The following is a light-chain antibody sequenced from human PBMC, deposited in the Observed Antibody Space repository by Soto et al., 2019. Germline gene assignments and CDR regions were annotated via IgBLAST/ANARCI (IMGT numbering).Light chain of an antibody. CDR2: KNN. CDR3: AAWDDSLSAWV. V-gene: IGLV1-47*01. J-gene: IGLJ3*02. Sequence: QLVLTQPPSASGTPGQRVTISCSGGSHNIGKNVVYWYQQRPGTAPKLLIFKNNARPSGVPDRFSGSNSGSSASLAISGLRSEDDADYFCAAWDDSLSAWVFGGGTQLTVL. CDR1: SHNIGKNV.